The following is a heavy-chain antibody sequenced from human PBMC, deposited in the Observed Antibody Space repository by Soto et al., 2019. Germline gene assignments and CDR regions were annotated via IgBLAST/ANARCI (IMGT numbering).Heavy chain of an antibody. J-gene: IGHJ3*02. V-gene: IGHV1-8*01. CDR1: GYTFTSYD. CDR3: ARARVLRYFDWLLQADDAFDI. Sequence: ASVKVSCKASGYTFTSYDINWLRQATGQGLEWMGWMNPNSGNTGYAQKFQGRVTMTRNTSISTAYMELSSLRSEDTAVYYCARARVLRYFDWLLQADDAFDIWGQGTMVTVSS. CDR2: MNPNSGNT. D-gene: IGHD3-9*01.